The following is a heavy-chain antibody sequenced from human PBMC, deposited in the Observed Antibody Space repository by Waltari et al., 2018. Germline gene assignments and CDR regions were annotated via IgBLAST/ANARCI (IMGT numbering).Heavy chain of an antibody. CDR1: GYTFTSYG. V-gene: IGHV1-18*01. J-gene: IGHJ6*02. CDR2: IISEKCNT. CDR3: AGGMIMFGGVIVYGMDV. Sequence: QVQLVQSGAEVKKPGASVKVSCKASGYTFTSYGISWVRQAPGQGLEWQGWIISEKCNTNYARKLQGRFTMTTDTSTSTAYMELRSLRSDDTAVYYCAGGMIMFGGVIVYGMDVWGQGTTVTVSS. D-gene: IGHD3-16*02.